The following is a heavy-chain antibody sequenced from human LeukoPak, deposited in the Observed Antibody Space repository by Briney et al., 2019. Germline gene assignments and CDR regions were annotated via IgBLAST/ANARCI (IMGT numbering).Heavy chain of an antibody. CDR3: ARGRRVDWFGEPHYFDY. Sequence: SETLSLTCTVSGGSISSYYWSWIRQPPGKGLEWIGYIYYSGSTNYNPSLKSRVTISVDTSKNQFSLKLSSVTAADTAVYYCARGRRVDWFGEPHYFDYWGQGTLVTVSS. J-gene: IGHJ4*02. V-gene: IGHV4-59*01. CDR1: GGSISSYY. D-gene: IGHD3-10*01. CDR2: IYYSGST.